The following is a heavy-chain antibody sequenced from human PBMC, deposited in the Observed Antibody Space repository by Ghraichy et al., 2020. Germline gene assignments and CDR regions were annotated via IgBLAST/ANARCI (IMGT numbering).Heavy chain of an antibody. V-gene: IGHV3-13*01. CDR2: IGTAGDT. CDR1: GFTFSSYD. J-gene: IGHJ6*02. D-gene: IGHD2-2*01. Sequence: GSLRLSCAASGFTFSSYDMHWVRQATGKGLEWVSAIGTAGDTYYPGSVKGRFTISRENAKNSLYLQMNSLRAGDTAVYYCARAQFQLCIPSTYYYYGMDVWGQGTTVTVSS. CDR3: ARAQFQLCIPSTYYYYGMDV.